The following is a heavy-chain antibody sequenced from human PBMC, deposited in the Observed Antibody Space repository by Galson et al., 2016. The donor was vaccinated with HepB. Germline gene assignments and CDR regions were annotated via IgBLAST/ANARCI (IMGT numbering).Heavy chain of an antibody. V-gene: IGHV3-11*04. CDR1: GFTFSDYY. Sequence: SLRLSCAASGFTFSDYYMVWVRQAPGKGLEWVSYISSSSNTMYYADSVRGRFTISRDNSKNTVYLQMSSLSAEDTAVYYCAKDAAVTLPGVYFEYWGQGTLVTVSS. CDR2: ISSSSNTM. J-gene: IGHJ4*02. D-gene: IGHD4-17*01. CDR3: AKDAAVTLPGVYFEY.